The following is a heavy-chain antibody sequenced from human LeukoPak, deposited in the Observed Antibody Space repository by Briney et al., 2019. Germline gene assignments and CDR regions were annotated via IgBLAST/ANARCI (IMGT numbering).Heavy chain of an antibody. D-gene: IGHD3-3*01. CDR1: GFTFTSSA. J-gene: IGHJ5*02. V-gene: IGHV1-58*02. CDR3: AAEITIFGVGYNWFDP. Sequence: TSVKVSCKASGFTFTSSAMQWVRQARGQRLEWIGWIVVGSGNTNYAQKFQERVTITRDVSTSTAYMKLSSLRSEDTAVYYCAAEITIFGVGYNWFDPWGQGTLVTASS. CDR2: IVVGSGNT.